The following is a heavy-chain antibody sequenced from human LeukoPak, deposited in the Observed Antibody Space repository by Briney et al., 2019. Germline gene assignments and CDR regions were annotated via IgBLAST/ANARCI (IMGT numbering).Heavy chain of an antibody. CDR2: VFYSGST. J-gene: IGHJ4*02. V-gene: IGHV4-39*01. CDR3: ARNSTTVNHVYKFFDY. CDR1: GDFITSGSGIFY. D-gene: IGHD4-17*01. Sequence: TSETLSLTCTVSGDFITSGSGIFYWGWIRQSPGKGLEWIGSVFYSGSTSYNPSLKGRVTISVDTSKNQFSLKLSSVTAADTAVYYCARNSTTVNHVYKFFDYWGRGTLVTVSS.